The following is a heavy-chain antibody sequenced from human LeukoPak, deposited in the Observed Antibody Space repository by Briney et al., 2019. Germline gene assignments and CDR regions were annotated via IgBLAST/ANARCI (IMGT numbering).Heavy chain of an antibody. CDR3: ARAIDELPDTYYYYYGTDV. D-gene: IGHD2-15*01. V-gene: IGHV3-30-3*01. CDR2: ISYDGSNK. J-gene: IGHJ6*02. CDR1: GFTFSSYA. Sequence: PGGSLRLSCAASGFTFSSYAMHWVRQAPGKGLEWVAVISYDGSNKYHADSVKGRFTISRDNSKNTLYLQMNSLRAEDTAVYYCARAIDELPDTYYYYYGTDVWGQGTTVTVSS.